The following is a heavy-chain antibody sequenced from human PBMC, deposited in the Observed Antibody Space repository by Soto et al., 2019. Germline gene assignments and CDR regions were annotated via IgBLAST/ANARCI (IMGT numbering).Heavy chain of an antibody. CDR2: ISYDGSNK. V-gene: IGHV3-30-3*01. CDR3: ARDNPQVGATIFYY. Sequence: QVQLVESGGGVVQPGRSLRLSCAASGFTFSSYAMHWVRQAPGKGLEWVAVISYDGSNKYYADSVKGRFTISRDNSKNTLYLQMNSLRAEDTAVYYCARDNPQVGATIFYYWGQGTLVTVSS. CDR1: GFTFSSYA. D-gene: IGHD1-26*01. J-gene: IGHJ4*02.